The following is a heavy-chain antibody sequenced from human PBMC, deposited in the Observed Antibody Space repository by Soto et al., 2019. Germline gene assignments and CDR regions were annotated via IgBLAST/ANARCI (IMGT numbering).Heavy chain of an antibody. CDR1: GGSISSSSYY. CDR2: IYYSGST. D-gene: IGHD3-3*01. Sequence: PSETLSLTCTVSGGSISSSSYYWGWIRQPPGKGLEWIGSIYYSGSTYYNPSLKSRVTISVDTSKNQFSLKLSSVTAADTAVYYYAGTGVVTYYGMDVWGQGTTVTVSS. J-gene: IGHJ6*02. CDR3: AGTGVVTYYGMDV. V-gene: IGHV4-39*01.